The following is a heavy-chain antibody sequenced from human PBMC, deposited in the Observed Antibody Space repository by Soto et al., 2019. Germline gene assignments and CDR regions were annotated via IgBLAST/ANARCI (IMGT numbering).Heavy chain of an antibody. D-gene: IGHD1-26*01. CDR3: ARDPFPIVSGGYYFDY. CDR1: GFTFSSYA. Sequence: VGSLRLSCAASGFTFSSYAMHWVRQAPGKGLEWVAVIWYDGSNKYYADSVKGRFTISRDNSKNTLYLQMNSLRAEDTAVYYCARDPFPIVSGGYYFDYWGQGTLVTVSS. V-gene: IGHV3-33*01. CDR2: IWYDGSNK. J-gene: IGHJ4*02.